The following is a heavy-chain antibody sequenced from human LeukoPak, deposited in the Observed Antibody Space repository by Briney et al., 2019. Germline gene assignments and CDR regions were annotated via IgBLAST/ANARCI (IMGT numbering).Heavy chain of an antibody. CDR2: IYPGDSDT. CDR3: ARRPGGSVVTPKARFDY. V-gene: IGHV5-51*01. Sequence: GESLKISCKGSGYTFSSYWIGWVRQMPGKGLEWMGIIYPGDSDTRYSPSLQGQVTISVDTSISTAYMELSSLRSEDTAVYYCARRPGGSVVTPKARFDYWGQGTLVTVSS. J-gene: IGHJ4*02. D-gene: IGHD2-21*02. CDR1: GYTFSSYW.